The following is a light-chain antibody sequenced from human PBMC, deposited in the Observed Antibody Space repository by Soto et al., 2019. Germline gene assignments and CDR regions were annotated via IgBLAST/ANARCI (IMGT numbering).Light chain of an antibody. J-gene: IGLJ2*01. Sequence: QSALTQPASVSGSPGQSIAISCTGSSSDVGIYNYVSWYQQHPGKVPKLIIYEVTNRPSGGSNRFSGSKSGNTASLTISGLQAEDEADYYCSSHTSSNTLIFGGGTKLTVL. CDR1: SSDVGIYNY. CDR3: SSHTSSNTLI. V-gene: IGLV2-14*01. CDR2: EVT.